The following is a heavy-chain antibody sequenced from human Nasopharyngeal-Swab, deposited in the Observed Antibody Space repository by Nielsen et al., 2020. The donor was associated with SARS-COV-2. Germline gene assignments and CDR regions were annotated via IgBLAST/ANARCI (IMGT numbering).Heavy chain of an antibody. Sequence: GGSLRLSCAASGFTFDDYTMHWVRQAPGKGLEWVSGISWNSGSITYADSVKGRFTISRDNTKNSLYLQMNSLRAEDTAVYFCARDPPSTGDYYFDHWGQGTLVTVSS. V-gene: IGHV3-9*01. D-gene: IGHD7-27*01. CDR2: ISWNSGSI. J-gene: IGHJ4*02. CDR3: ARDPPSTGDYYFDH. CDR1: GFTFDDYT.